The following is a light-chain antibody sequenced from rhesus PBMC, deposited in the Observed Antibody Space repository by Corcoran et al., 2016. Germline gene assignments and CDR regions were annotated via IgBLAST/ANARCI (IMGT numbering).Light chain of an antibody. CDR1: QIFSSY. Sequence: QVILTQSPATLSLSPGERATLSCRASQIFSSYFAWHQQKPGQALRLLIYGASSRATGFPDRFTGRGSGTDLSLTSSSLEPEDVGVDHWYHHSSGYLTVGGGTKVEIK. J-gene: IGKJ4*01. CDR2: GAS. V-gene: IGKV3-10*01. CDR3: YHHSSGYLT.